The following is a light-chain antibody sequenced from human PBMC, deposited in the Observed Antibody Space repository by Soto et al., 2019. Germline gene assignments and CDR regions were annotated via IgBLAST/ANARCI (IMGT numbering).Light chain of an antibody. CDR1: RDINIY. CDR2: DAS. V-gene: IGKV1-33*01. Sequence: DIQMTQSPSSLFASVGDRVTITCQATRDINIYLNWYQQKPGKAPNLLIYDASNLEIGVPSRFSGNGSGTHFTFTISSLQTEDIGTYYCQQYDILPITFGRGTRLEIK. J-gene: IGKJ5*01. CDR3: QQYDILPIT.